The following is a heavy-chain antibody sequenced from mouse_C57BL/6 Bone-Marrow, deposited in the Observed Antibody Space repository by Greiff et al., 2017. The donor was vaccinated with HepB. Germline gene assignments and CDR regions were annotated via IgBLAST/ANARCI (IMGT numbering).Heavy chain of an antibody. V-gene: IGHV1-15*01. CDR1: GYTFTDYE. J-gene: IGHJ2*01. D-gene: IGHD1-1*01. CDR2: IDPETGGT. CDR3: TRGGIYVYYFDY. Sequence: VKLVESGAELVRPRASVTLSCKASGYTFTDYEMHWVKQTPVHGLEWIGAIDPETGGTAYNQKFKGKAILTADKSSSTAYMELRSLTSEDSAVYYCTRGGIYVYYFDYWGQGTTLTVSS.